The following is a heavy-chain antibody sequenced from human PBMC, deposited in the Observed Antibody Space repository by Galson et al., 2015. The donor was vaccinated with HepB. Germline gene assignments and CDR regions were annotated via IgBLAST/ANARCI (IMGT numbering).Heavy chain of an antibody. J-gene: IGHJ6*02. CDR1: GFTFSDTW. V-gene: IGHV3-15*01. CDR2: IKSKTDGGAA. Sequence: SLRLSCAASGFTFSDTWMSWVRQAPGKGLEWVGRIKSKTDGGAANYAAPVKDRFTISRDDSKTRLYLQMNSLKTEDTAVYYCTTDFPPYHSFWSGYFLLGSKTYHYDMDVWGQGTTVTVSS. D-gene: IGHD3-3*01. CDR3: TTDFPPYHSFWSGYFLLGSKTYHYDMDV.